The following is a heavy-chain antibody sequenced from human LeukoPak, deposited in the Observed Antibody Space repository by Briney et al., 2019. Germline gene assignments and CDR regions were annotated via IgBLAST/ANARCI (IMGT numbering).Heavy chain of an antibody. CDR2: IYPGDSET. CDR3: ARRGRNAPFDP. Sequence: RGESLKISCKGFGYSITSYWIGWVRQMPGKGLEWMGIIYPGDSETRYGPSFQGQVTISADKSISTAYLQWSSLKASDTAMYYCARRGRNAPFDPWGQGTLATVSS. D-gene: IGHD1-26*01. CDR1: GYSITSYW. V-gene: IGHV5-51*01. J-gene: IGHJ5*02.